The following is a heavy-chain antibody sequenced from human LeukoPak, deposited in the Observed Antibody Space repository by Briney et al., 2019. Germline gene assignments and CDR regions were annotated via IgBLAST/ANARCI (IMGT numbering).Heavy chain of an antibody. CDR3: ARMGVITATDY. J-gene: IGHJ4*02. D-gene: IGHD1-14*01. V-gene: IGHV4-39*01. Sequence: SETLSLTCTVSGDSIGSSSYYWGWIRQPPGKGLEWIGNIYYSGSTYYNPSLRSRVTISVDTSKNQFSLRLSSVTAADTAVYYCARMGVITATDYWGQGTLVTVSS. CDR2: IYYSGST. CDR1: GDSIGSSSYY.